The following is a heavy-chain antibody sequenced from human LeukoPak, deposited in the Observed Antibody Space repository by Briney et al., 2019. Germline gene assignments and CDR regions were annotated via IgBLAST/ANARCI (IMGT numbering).Heavy chain of an antibody. CDR3: ARLGGSSQFDC. CDR1: GGSISSYC. J-gene: IGHJ4*02. CDR2: IYYRGST. Sequence: PSETPSLTCKVSGGSISSYCWSSIRHPPGKGLEWMGYIYYRGSTNYNSSLKSRVTVSLDTSKSQFSLKLSSVTAADTAVYYCARLGGSSQFDCWGQGILVTVSS. V-gene: IGHV4-59*01. D-gene: IGHD1-26*01.